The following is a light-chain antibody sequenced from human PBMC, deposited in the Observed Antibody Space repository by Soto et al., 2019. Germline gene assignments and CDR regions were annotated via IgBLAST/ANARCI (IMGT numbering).Light chain of an antibody. CDR2: DAS. CDR1: QSVYTY. Sequence: EIVLTQSPATLSLSPGERATLSCRASQSVYTYLAWYQQTPGQAPRLLIYDASKRATGIPARFSGSGSGTDFTLTISSLEPEDFAVYYCQQRTNWPPTRTFGQGTKVESK. CDR3: QQRTNWPPTRT. J-gene: IGKJ1*01. V-gene: IGKV3-11*01.